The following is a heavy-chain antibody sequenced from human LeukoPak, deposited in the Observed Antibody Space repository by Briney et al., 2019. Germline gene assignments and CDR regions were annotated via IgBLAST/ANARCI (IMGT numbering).Heavy chain of an antibody. V-gene: IGHV3-66*01. J-gene: IGHJ6*02. D-gene: IGHD2-2*01. Sequence: GGSLRLSCAASGFTVSSKYMSWVRQAPGKGLEWVSVIYNDDSTYYADSVKGRFTISRDNSKNTLYLQMNSLRAEDTAVYYCAGDRTRFSSTSAKLRGYYYGMDAWGQGTTVTVSS. CDR3: AGDRTRFSSTSAKLRGYYYGMDA. CDR1: GFTVSSKY. CDR2: IYNDDST.